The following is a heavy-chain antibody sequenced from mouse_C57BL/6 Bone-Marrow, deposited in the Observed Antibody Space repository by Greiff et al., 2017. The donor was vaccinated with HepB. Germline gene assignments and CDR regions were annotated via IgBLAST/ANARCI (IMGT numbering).Heavy chain of an antibody. CDR3: ARHVSTWDY. CDR1: GFTFSSYG. CDR2: ISSGGSYT. D-gene: IGHD5-1*01. J-gene: IGHJ4*01. Sequence: EVKLVESGGDLVKPGGSLKLSCAASGFTFSSYGMSWVRQTPDKRLEWVATISSGGSYTYYPDSVKGRFTISRDNAKNTLYLQMSSLKSEDTAMYYCARHVSTWDYWVKEPQSPSPQ. V-gene: IGHV5-6*01.